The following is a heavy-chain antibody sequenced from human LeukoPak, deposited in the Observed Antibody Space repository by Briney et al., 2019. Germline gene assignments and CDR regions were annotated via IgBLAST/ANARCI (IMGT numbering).Heavy chain of an antibody. CDR3: ARDRVGDRPDY. Sequence: GGSLRLSCAASGFTFSSYWMHWVRQAPGKGLVWVSRINSDGSSTNYVDSVKGRFTISRDNAKNTPYLQLNSLRAEDTAVYYCARDRVGDRPDYWGQGTLVTVSS. D-gene: IGHD1-26*01. J-gene: IGHJ4*02. CDR1: GFTFSSYW. V-gene: IGHV3-74*01. CDR2: INSDGSST.